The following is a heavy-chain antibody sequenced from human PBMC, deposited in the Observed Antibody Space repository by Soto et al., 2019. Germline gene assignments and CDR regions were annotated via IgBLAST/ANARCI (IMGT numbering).Heavy chain of an antibody. CDR1: GFTFSSYG. J-gene: IGHJ3*02. CDR2: ISYDGSNK. D-gene: IGHD3-22*01. Sequence: QVQLVESGGGVVQPGRSLRLSCAASGFTFSSYGMHWVRQAPGKGLEWVAVISYDGSNKYYADSVKGRFTISRDNSKNTLYLQMSGLRAEDTAVYYCAKDGPGGSSGYYSSTAFDIWGQETMVTVSS. V-gene: IGHV3-30*18. CDR3: AKDGPGGSSGYYSSTAFDI.